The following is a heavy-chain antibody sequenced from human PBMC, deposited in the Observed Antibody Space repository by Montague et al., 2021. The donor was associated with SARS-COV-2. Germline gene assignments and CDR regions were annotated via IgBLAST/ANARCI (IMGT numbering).Heavy chain of an antibody. J-gene: IGHJ4*02. V-gene: IGHV4-61*02. Sequence: TLSLTCTVSGASISTGIYYWSWIRQPAGKGLEWIGRIRTTGHTDYNSSLESRVFMSVDTPTNQFSLSLTSVTAADMAVYFCARFGSGTLEFDLWGQGTLVTVSS. D-gene: IGHD1-26*01. CDR3: ARFGSGTLEFDL. CDR1: GASISTGIYY. CDR2: IRTTGHT.